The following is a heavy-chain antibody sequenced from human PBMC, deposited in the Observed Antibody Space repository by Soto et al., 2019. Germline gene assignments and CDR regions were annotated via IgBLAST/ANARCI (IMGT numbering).Heavy chain of an antibody. V-gene: IGHV3-30*18. J-gene: IGHJ6*02. D-gene: IGHD6-25*01. CDR3: AKAGGQEYGMDV. CDR2: ISYDGSNK. CDR1: GFTFSSFV. Sequence: VQLVESGGGVVQPGRSLRLSCAASGFTFSSFVIHWVRQAPGKGLEWVAVISYDGSNKYYADSVKGRFTISRDNSKNTLYLQMNSLRAEDTAVYYCAKAGGQEYGMDVWGQGTTVTVSS.